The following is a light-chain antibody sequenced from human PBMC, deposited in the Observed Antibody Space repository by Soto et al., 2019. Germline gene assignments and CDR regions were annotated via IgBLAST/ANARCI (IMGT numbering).Light chain of an antibody. J-gene: IGKJ1*01. CDR2: DAS. CDR1: QTIGTY. Sequence: IEVTQSPSSLAASLGYRVTITCRASQTIGTYVNLYQQKSGAAPELLIYDASTLQSGVPSRFRGGASGTDFTLTISSLQLDDFATYYCQQSYNTPLTFGQGTKVDIK. CDR3: QQSYNTPLT. V-gene: IGKV1-39*01.